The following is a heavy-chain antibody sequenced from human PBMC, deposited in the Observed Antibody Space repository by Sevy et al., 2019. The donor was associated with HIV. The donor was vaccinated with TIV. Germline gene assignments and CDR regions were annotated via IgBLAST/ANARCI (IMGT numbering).Heavy chain of an antibody. CDR2: IYYSGST. V-gene: IGHV4-59*01. D-gene: IGHD4-17*01. CDR1: GGSISSYY. CDR3: ARVSTTVTRGGAFDI. Sequence: SETLSLTCTVSGGSISSYYWSWIRQPPGEGLEWIGYIYYSGSTNYNPSLKSRVTISVDTSKNQFSLKLSSVTAADTAVYYCARVSTTVTRGGAFDIWGQGTMVTVSS. J-gene: IGHJ3*02.